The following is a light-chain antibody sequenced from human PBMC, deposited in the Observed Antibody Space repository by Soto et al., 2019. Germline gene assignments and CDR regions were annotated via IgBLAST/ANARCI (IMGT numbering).Light chain of an antibody. CDR2: GAS. V-gene: IGKV3-15*01. CDR3: QQYNNGPTYT. Sequence: EIVMTQSPATLSVSPGERATLSCRASQSISSSLAWYQQKPGQAPRLLIYGASTRATGIPDRFSGSGSRTEFTLTISSLQSEDFAVYYCQQYNNGPTYTFGQGTKLQIK. J-gene: IGKJ2*01. CDR1: QSISSS.